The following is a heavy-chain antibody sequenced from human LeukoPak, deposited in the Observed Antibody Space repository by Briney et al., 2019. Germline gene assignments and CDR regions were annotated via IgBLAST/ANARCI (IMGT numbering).Heavy chain of an antibody. CDR2: ISAYNGDT. D-gene: IGHD6-6*01. J-gene: IGHJ4*02. V-gene: IGHV1-18*01. Sequence: ASVRVSCKASGYTFTSYGISWVRQAPGQGLEWMGRISAYNGDTNYAQKLQGRVTMTTDTSTSTAYMELRSLRPDDTAVYYCARGPSTRPTLGGNDYWGQGTLVTVSS. CDR1: GYTFTSYG. CDR3: ARGPSTRPTLGGNDY.